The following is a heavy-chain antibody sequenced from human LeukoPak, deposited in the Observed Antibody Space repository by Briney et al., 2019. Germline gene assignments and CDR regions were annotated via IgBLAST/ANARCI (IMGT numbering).Heavy chain of an antibody. Sequence: ASVKVSCKASGYNFTSYGISWVRQAPGQGLEWMGWISAYSGNTNYAQNLQGRVTMTTDTSTSTAYMELRSLRSDDTAVYYCARDSPRYFDWLPVPGSYYYMDVWDKGTTVTVSS. V-gene: IGHV1-18*01. D-gene: IGHD3-9*01. CDR2: ISAYSGNT. J-gene: IGHJ6*03. CDR1: GYNFTSYG. CDR3: ARDSPRYFDWLPVPGSYYYMDV.